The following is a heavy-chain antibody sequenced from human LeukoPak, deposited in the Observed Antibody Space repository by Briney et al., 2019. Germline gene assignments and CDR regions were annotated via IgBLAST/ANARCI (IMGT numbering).Heavy chain of an antibody. J-gene: IGHJ3*02. Sequence: GGSLGLSCAASGFTFSSYAMSWVRQAPGKGLEWVSAISGSGGSTYYADSVKGRFTISRDNSKNTLYLQMNSLRAEDTAVYYCAKSAACSSTSCAMGDAFDIWGQGTMVTVSS. V-gene: IGHV3-23*01. D-gene: IGHD2-2*01. CDR3: AKSAACSSTSCAMGDAFDI. CDR2: ISGSGGST. CDR1: GFTFSSYA.